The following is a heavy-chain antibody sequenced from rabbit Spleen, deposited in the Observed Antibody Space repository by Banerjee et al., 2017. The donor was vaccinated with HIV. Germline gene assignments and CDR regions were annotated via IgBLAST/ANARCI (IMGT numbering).Heavy chain of an antibody. CDR1: GFSFSSGYY. D-gene: IGHD2-1*01. CDR2: IYTDVSGST. J-gene: IGHJ4*01. Sequence: EESGGDLVKPGASLTLTCTASGFSFSSGYYMCWVRQAPGKGLEWIACIYTDVSGSTAYANWAKGRFTISKTSSTTVTLQMTSLTAADTATYFCARGSAAMTMVITGYYLNLWGQGTLVTVS. V-gene: IGHV1S40*01. CDR3: ARGSAAMTMVITGYYLNL.